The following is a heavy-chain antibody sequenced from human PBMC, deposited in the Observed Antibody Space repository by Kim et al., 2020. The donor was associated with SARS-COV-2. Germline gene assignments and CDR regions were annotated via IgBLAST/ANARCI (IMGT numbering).Heavy chain of an antibody. CDR2: ISGDGGST. V-gene: IGHV3-43*02. J-gene: IGHJ6*01. D-gene: IGHD4-17*01. CDR1: GFTFDDYA. Sequence: GGSLRLSCAASGFTFDDYAMHWVRQAPGKGLEWVSLISGDGGSTCYASSVKGRFIISSNSSNNSLYLQINSLSTDTTALYCSTTGKYGYYFEYYYYGMD. CDR3: TTGKYGYYFEYYYYGMD.